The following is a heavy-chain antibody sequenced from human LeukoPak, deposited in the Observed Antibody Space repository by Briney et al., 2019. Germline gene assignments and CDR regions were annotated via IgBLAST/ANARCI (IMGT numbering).Heavy chain of an antibody. CDR1: GFNFSSYW. D-gene: IGHD6-13*01. CDR3: ARVIAALQFDY. V-gene: IGHV3-7*01. Sequence: PGGSLRLSCAASGFNFSSYWVSWVRQAPGKGLEWVANIKQDGSEKHYVDSVKGRFTISRDNAKNSLYLQMNSLRAEDTAVYYCARVIAALQFDYWGQGTLVTVSS. CDR2: IKQDGSEK. J-gene: IGHJ4*02.